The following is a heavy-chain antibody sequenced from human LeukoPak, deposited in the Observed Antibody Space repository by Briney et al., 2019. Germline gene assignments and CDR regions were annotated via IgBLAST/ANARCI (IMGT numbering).Heavy chain of an antibody. V-gene: IGHV3-74*01. CDR2: INSDGSST. J-gene: IGHJ4*02. CDR3: ARVGQILN. Sequence: QSGGSLRLSCAASGFTVSSNYMSWVRQAPGKGLEWVSRINSDGSSTSYADSVKGRFTISRDNAKNTLYLQMNSLRAEDTAVYYCARVGQILNWGQGTLVTVSS. CDR1: GFTVSSNY.